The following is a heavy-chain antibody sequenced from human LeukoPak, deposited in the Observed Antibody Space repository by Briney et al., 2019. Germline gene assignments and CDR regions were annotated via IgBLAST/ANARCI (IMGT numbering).Heavy chain of an antibody. CDR1: GFTFSNHE. J-gene: IGHJ4*02. CDR3: ARDRDTAYNPFEY. Sequence: GGSLRLFCAASGFTFSNHEMNWVRQAPGKGLEWVSYITSTGSTTYYADFVRGRFTISRDNAKNSLYLQMNSLRAEDTAVYYCARDRDTAYNPFEYWGLGTLVTVSS. V-gene: IGHV3-48*03. CDR2: ITSTGSTT. D-gene: IGHD1-1*01.